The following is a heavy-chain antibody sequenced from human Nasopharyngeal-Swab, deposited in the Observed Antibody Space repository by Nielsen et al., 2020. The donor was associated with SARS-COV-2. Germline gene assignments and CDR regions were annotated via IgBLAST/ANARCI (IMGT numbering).Heavy chain of an antibody. Sequence: SETLSLTCAVSGGSISGGGYYWSWIRQPPGKGLEWIGEINHSGSTNYNPSLKSRVTISVDTSKNQFSLKLSSVTAADTAVYYCARGRCSSTSCRGCSGGSCYYGMDVWGQGTTVTVSS. CDR2: INHSGST. CDR1: GGSISGGGYY. J-gene: IGHJ6*02. V-gene: IGHV4-34*01. CDR3: ARGRCSSTSCRGCSGGSCYYGMDV. D-gene: IGHD2-2*01.